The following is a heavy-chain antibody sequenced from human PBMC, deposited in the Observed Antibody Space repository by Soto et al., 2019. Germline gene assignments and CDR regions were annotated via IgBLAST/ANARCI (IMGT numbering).Heavy chain of an antibody. J-gene: IGHJ4*02. Sequence: SETLSLTCSVSDGTINSDKYYWGWIRQPPGKGLEWIGSIYYRGNAYYNPSLQTRVTISLDKSKSQLSLKLNSVTAADSAVYFCARLEGLATISYYFDFWGPGALVTVSS. CDR2: IYYRGNA. D-gene: IGHD3-9*01. CDR3: ARLEGLATISYYFDF. CDR1: DGTINSDKYY. V-gene: IGHV4-39*01.